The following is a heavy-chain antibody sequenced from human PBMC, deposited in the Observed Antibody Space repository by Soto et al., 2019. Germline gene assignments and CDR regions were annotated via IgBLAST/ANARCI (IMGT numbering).Heavy chain of an antibody. CDR1: GFTFSSYA. J-gene: IGHJ5*02. D-gene: IGHD1-20*01. Sequence: GGSLRLSCAASGFTFSSYAMHWVRQAPGKGLEWVAVISYDGSNKYYADSVKGRFTISRDNSKNTLYLQMNSLRAEDTAVYYCARGITGTTYLNWYDPWGQGTLVTVSS. CDR2: ISYDGSNK. V-gene: IGHV3-30-3*01. CDR3: ARGITGTTYLNWYDP.